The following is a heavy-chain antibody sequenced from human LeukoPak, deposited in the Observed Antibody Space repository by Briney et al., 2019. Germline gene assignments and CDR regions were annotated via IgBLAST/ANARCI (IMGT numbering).Heavy chain of an antibody. V-gene: IGHV3-23*01. Sequence: PGGSMRLSCAASGFTFSSYAMSWVRQAPGNGLEWDSAISGSGGSTYYADSVEGRFTISRNNYRKPVYLQMNSLRAEDTVVYYCASNVIWAYFDYWGQGTLVSVSS. J-gene: IGHJ4*02. D-gene: IGHD3-16*01. CDR3: ASNVIWAYFDY. CDR1: GFTFSSYA. CDR2: ISGSGGST.